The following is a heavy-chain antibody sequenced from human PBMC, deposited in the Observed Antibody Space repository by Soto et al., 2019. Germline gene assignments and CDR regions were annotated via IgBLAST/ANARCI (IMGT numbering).Heavy chain of an antibody. J-gene: IGHJ5*02. CDR3: ARGRRAYDFWSGSNWFDP. CDR2: IYYSGST. D-gene: IGHD3-3*01. V-gene: IGHV4-59*01. Sequence: SETLSLTCTVSGGSIISYYWSWIRQPPGKGLEWIGYIYYSGSTNYNPSLKSRVTISVDTSKNQFSLKLSSVTAADTAVYYCARGRRAYDFWSGSNWFDPWGQGTLVTVSS. CDR1: GGSIISYY.